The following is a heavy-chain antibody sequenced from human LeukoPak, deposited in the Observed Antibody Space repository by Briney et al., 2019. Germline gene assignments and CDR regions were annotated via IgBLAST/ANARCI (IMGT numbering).Heavy chain of an antibody. CDR1: GFTFSDYY. D-gene: IGHD6-13*01. Sequence: PGGSLRLSCAASGFTFSDYYMSWIRQAPGKGLEWVSSISSSSSYIYYADSVKGRFTISRDNAKNSLYLQMNSLRAEDTAVYYCARDRSSWSAPTWFDYWGQGTLVTVSS. CDR2: ISSSSSYI. CDR3: ARDRSSWSAPTWFDY. J-gene: IGHJ4*02. V-gene: IGHV3-11*06.